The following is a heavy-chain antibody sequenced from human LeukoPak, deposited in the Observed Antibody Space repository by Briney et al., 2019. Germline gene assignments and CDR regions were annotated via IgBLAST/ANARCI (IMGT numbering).Heavy chain of an antibody. J-gene: IGHJ4*02. CDR3: AKGHCTNGICWLD. CDR2: IYSAGST. CDR1: GFTVSSTY. V-gene: IGHV3-53*01. Sequence: GRSLRLSCAASGFTVSSTYMCWVHQAPGKGLEWVSIIYSAGSTYYADSVKGRFTISRDNSKNTLYLQMNSLRAEDTAVYYCAKGHCTNGICWLDWGQGTLVTVSS. D-gene: IGHD2-8*01.